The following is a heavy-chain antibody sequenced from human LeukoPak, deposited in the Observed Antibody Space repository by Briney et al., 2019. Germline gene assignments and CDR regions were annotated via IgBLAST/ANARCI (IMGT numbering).Heavy chain of an antibody. CDR2: IFIGGST. J-gene: IGHJ4*02. Sequence: GGSLRLSCAASGFTVNSYYMTWVRQAPGKGLEWVSVIFIGGSTYYADSVKGRFTISRDNSKNTLYLQMNSLRAEDTAVYYCAKGAIHGVMYYFDYWGQGTLVTVSS. CDR1: GFTVNSYY. V-gene: IGHV3-53*01. CDR3: AKGAIHGVMYYFDY. D-gene: IGHD1-26*01.